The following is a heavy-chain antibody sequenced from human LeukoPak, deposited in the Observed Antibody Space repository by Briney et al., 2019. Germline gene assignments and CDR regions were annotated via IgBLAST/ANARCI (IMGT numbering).Heavy chain of an antibody. CDR3: VREENWFDP. CDR1: GYTFNSYG. V-gene: IGHV1-18*01. J-gene: IGHJ5*02. Sequence: ASVKVSCKASGYTFNSYGISWVRQAPGQGLEWMGWVSAYNGNTNYAQKLQGRVTMTTDPSTSTAYMELRRLRSDDTAVYYCVREENWFDPWGQGTLVTVSS. CDR2: VSAYNGNT.